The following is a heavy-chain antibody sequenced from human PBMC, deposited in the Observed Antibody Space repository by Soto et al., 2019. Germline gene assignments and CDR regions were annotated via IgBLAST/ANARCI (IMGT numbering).Heavy chain of an antibody. V-gene: IGHV3-23*01. Sequence: EMQLLESGGGLVQPGGSLRLFCAASGFTFTHYAMTWVRQAPGKGLEWVSTITPTGATFYGDTVKGRFTISRDNSRSTVFLQMNSLRAEDTAMYYCARTDKFNSQSSGWANRFDYWGQGTLVTVSS. CDR1: GFTFTHYA. J-gene: IGHJ4*02. CDR2: ITPTGAT. D-gene: IGHD6-19*01. CDR3: ARTDKFNSQSSGWANRFDY.